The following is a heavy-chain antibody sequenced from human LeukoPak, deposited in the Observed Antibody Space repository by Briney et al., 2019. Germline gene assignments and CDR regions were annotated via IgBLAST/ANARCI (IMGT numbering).Heavy chain of an antibody. Sequence: GASVKVSCKVSGYTLTELSMHWVRQAPGKGLEWMGGFDPEDGETIYAQKFQGRVTMTEDTSTDTAYMDLSSLRSEDTAVYYCATVSVRYSHGYRYYYGMDVWGQGTTVTVSS. J-gene: IGHJ6*02. CDR1: GYTLTELS. V-gene: IGHV1-24*01. CDR2: FDPEDGET. CDR3: ATVSVRYSHGYRYYYGMDV. D-gene: IGHD5-18*01.